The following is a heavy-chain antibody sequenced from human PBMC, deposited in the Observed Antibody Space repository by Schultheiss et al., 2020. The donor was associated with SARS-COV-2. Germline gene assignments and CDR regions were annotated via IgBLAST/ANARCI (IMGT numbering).Heavy chain of an antibody. CDR3: ARGFYSSSWYNIGYYYGMDV. CDR1: GYTFTGYY. J-gene: IGHJ6*02. Sequence: ASVKVSCKASGYTFTGYYMHWVRQAPGQGLEWMGWINPNSGGTNYAQKFQGWVTMTRDTSISPAYMELSRLRSDDTAVYYCARGFYSSSWYNIGYYYGMDVWGQGTTVTVSS. D-gene: IGHD6-13*01. CDR2: INPNSGGT. V-gene: IGHV1-2*04.